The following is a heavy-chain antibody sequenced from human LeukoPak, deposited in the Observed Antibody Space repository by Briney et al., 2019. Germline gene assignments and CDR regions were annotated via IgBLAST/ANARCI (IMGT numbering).Heavy chain of an antibody. CDR3: AGEYSYGYGENWFDP. V-gene: IGHV1-69*13. CDR2: IIPIFGTA. Sequence: ASVKVSCKASGYTFTSYAMNWVRQAPGQGLEWMGGIIPIFGTANYAQKFQGRVTITADESTSTAYMELSSLRSEDTAVYYCAGEYSYGYGENWFDPWGQGTLVTVSS. J-gene: IGHJ5*02. D-gene: IGHD5-18*01. CDR1: GYTFTSYA.